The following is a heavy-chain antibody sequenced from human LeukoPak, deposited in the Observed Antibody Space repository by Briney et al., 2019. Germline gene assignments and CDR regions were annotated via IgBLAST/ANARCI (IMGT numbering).Heavy chain of an antibody. D-gene: IGHD2-2*01. CDR1: GYSISSGYY. Sequence: PSETLSLTCAVSGYSISSGYYWGWIRQPPGKGLEWIGSIYHSGSTYYNPSLKSRVTISVDTSKNQFSLKLSSVTAADTAVYYRATCLGAIVVVPAAMLGGWFDPWGQGTLVTVSS. J-gene: IGHJ5*02. CDR2: IYHSGST. CDR3: ATCLGAIVVVPAAMLGGWFDP. V-gene: IGHV4-38-2*01.